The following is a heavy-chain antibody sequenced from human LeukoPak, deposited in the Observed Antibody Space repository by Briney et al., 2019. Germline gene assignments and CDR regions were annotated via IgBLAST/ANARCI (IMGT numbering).Heavy chain of an antibody. Sequence: ASVKVSCKASGYTFTSYGISWVRQAPGQGLEWMGWISAYNGNTNYAQKLQGRVTMTTDTSTSTAYMELRSLRSDDTAVYYCARAARPYYDSSGYQPHWFDPWGQGTLVTVSS. CDR3: ARAARPYYDSSGYQPHWFDP. J-gene: IGHJ5*02. D-gene: IGHD3-22*01. CDR1: GYTFTSYG. CDR2: ISAYNGNT. V-gene: IGHV1-18*01.